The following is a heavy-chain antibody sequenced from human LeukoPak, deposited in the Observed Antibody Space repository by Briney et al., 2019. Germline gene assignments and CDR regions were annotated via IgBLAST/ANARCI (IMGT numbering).Heavy chain of an antibody. CDR3: ARDPFRTDDAFDI. Sequence: PSETLSLTCTVSGGSISSYYWSWIRQPPGKGLDWIGYIYYSGSTNYNPSLKSRVTISVDTSKNQFSLKLSSVTAADTAVYYCARDPFRTDDAFDIWGQGTMVTVSS. CDR1: GGSISSYY. CDR2: IYYSGST. D-gene: IGHD1-14*01. J-gene: IGHJ3*02. V-gene: IGHV4-59*01.